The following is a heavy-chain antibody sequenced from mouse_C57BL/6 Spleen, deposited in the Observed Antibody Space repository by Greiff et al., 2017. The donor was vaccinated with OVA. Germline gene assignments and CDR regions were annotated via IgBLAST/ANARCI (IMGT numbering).Heavy chain of an antibody. CDR3: AIGSYYGNYLAWFAY. CDR1: GYTFTDYN. Sequence: EVQLVESGPELVKPGASVKIPCKASGYTFTDYNMDWVKQSHGKSLEWIGDINPNNGGTIYNQKFKGKATLTVDKSSSTAYMELRSLTSEDTAVYYCAIGSYYGNYLAWFAYWGQGTLVTVSA. V-gene: IGHV1-18*01. D-gene: IGHD2-10*01. CDR2: INPNNGGT. J-gene: IGHJ3*01.